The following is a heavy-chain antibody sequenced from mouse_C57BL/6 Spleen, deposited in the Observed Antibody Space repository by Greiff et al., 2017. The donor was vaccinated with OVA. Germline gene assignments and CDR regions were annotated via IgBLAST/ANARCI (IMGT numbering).Heavy chain of an antibody. V-gene: IGHV1-80*01. CDR1: GYAFSSYW. CDR3: ARTGPYYFDY. CDR2: IYPGDGDT. D-gene: IGHD4-1*01. J-gene: IGHJ2*01. Sequence: VKVVESGAELVKPGASVKISCKASGYAFSSYWMNWVKQRPGKGLEWIGQIYPGDGDTNYNGKFKGKATLTADKSSSTAYMQLSSLTSEDSAVYFCARTGPYYFDYWGQGTTLTVSS.